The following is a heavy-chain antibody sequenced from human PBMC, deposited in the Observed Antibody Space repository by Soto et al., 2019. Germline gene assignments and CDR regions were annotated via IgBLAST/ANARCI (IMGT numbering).Heavy chain of an antibody. CDR3: AGMPYTSGLRFDP. Sequence: SETLSLTCSMSGDSYSISTYSWSWIRQPPGKALQWIGFIYQSGVTSYNPSLASRVSISLDRSNNQCSLKLKSVTAADTAVYFCAGMPYTSGLRFDPWGPGTLVTVSS. CDR2: IYQSGVT. CDR1: GDSYSISTYS. V-gene: IGHV4-30-2*01. D-gene: IGHD6-19*01. J-gene: IGHJ5*02.